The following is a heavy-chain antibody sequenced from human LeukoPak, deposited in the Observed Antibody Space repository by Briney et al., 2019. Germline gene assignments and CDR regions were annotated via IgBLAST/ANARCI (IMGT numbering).Heavy chain of an antibody. J-gene: IGHJ4*02. V-gene: IGHV3-30*03. CDR3: ARERKYDSNFDY. CDR2: ISYDGSNK. D-gene: IGHD1-1*01. CDR1: GFTFSSYG. Sequence: PGRSLRLSCAASGFTFSSYGMHWVRQAPGKGLEWVAVISYDGSNKYYADSVKGRFTISRDNAKNTLYLQMNSLRAEDTAVYYCARERKYDSNFDYWGQGTLVTVSS.